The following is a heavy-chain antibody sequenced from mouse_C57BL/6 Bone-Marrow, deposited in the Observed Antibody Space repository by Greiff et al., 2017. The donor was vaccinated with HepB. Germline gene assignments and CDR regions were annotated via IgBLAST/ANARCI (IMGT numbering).Heavy chain of an antibody. CDR1: GYTFTSYG. CDR2: IYPRSGNT. V-gene: IGHV1-81*01. Sequence: QVHVKQSGAELARPGASVKLSCKASGYTFTSYGISWVKQRTGQGLEWIGEIYPRSGNTYYNEKFKGKATLTADKSSSTAYMELRSLTSEDSAVYFCARSITTVVPWYFDVWGTGTTVTVSS. J-gene: IGHJ1*03. CDR3: ARSITTVVPWYFDV. D-gene: IGHD1-1*01.